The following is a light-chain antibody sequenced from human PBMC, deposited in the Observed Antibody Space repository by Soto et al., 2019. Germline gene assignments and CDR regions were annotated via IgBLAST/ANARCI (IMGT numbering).Light chain of an antibody. V-gene: IGKV1-5*01. CDR2: DAS. CDR3: QQYNNYPRT. CDR1: ESIRTW. Sequence: DIQMTQSPSTLSASIGDRVTITCRASESIRTWLAWYQHKPGKAPKFLIYDASSLESGVPSRFSGSGSGTEFTLTISNLQPDDLATYFCQQYNNYPRTFGKGTKVEIK. J-gene: IGKJ1*01.